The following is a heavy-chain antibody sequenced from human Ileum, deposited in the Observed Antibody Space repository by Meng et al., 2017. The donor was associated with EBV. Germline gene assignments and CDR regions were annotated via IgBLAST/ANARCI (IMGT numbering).Heavy chain of an antibody. D-gene: IGHD6-19*01. V-gene: IGHV3-23*01. J-gene: IGHJ4*02. CDR1: GFTFSNYA. CDR3: AKDVEQWLGSHFDY. CDR2: IHSSGGIT. Sequence: EVQLLESGGGLVQLGGSLRLSCASSGFTFSNYAMSWVRPAPGKGLEWVSAIHSSGGITYYADSVKGRFTISRDNSKNTLYLQINSLRAEDTAVYYCAKDVEQWLGSHFDYWGQGTLVTVSS.